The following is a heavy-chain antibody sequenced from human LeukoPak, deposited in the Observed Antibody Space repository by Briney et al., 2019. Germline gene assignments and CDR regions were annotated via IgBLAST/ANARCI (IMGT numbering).Heavy chain of an antibody. D-gene: IGHD3-22*01. CDR3: ARDWLAGNPYHAFDL. V-gene: IGHV3-21*05. J-gene: IGHJ3*01. CDR1: GFTFSDYS. Sequence: GGSLRLSCAASGFTFSDYSMNWVRQAPGKGLEWISYVGISSGNTKYADSVKGRFSISRDNAKNSLHLQMDSLRAEDTAVYFCARDWLAGNPYHAFDLWGKGTMVTVSS. CDR2: VGISSGNT.